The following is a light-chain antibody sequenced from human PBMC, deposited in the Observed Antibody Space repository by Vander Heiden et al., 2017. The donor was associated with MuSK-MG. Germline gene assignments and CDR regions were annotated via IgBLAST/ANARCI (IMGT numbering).Light chain of an antibody. CDR2: FAS. CDR1: QTVSRH. CDR3: QQSSSPPT. J-gene: IGKJ2*01. V-gene: IGKV1-39*01. Sequence: DIQMTQSPSSLSASIGDRVTITCRASQTVSRHLNWYQQKPGKAPKLLIYFASSLQRGVPSRFSGSGSGTDFNLTISSLQPEDFAIYYCQQSSSPPTFGQGTKVXIK.